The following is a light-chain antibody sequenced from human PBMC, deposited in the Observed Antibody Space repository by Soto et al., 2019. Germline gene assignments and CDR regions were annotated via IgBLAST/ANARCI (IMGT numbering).Light chain of an antibody. J-gene: IGKJ1*01. Sequence: EITMTQSPATLSVSPGERATLSCRASQSVSSNLAWYQQKPGQAPRLLIYGASTRATGIPARFSGSGSGTEFTLTISSLQSEDFAVYYCQHYNNWPPWTLGQGTQVDIK. CDR1: QSVSSN. V-gene: IGKV3-15*01. CDR3: QHYNNWPPWT. CDR2: GAS.